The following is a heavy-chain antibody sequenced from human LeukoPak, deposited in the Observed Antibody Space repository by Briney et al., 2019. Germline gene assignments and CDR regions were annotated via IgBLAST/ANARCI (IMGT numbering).Heavy chain of an antibody. CDR1: GFTVSSYA. CDR3: AKEPDSSGYYYLGFDY. J-gene: IGHJ4*02. CDR2: ISGSGGST. Sequence: GGSLRLSCAASGFTVSSYAMSWVRQAPGKGLEWVSAISGSGGSTYYADSVKGRFTISRDNSKNTLYLQMNSLRAEDTAVYYCAKEPDSSGYYYLGFDYWGQGTLVTVSS. V-gene: IGHV3-23*01. D-gene: IGHD3-22*01.